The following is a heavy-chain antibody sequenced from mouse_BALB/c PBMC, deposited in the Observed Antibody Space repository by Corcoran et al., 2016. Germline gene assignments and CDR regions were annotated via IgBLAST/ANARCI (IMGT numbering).Heavy chain of an antibody. CDR1: GFNIKDTY. Sequence: VQLPESGAELVKRGASVKLSCTASGFNIKDTYMHWVKQRTGQGMVWIGRIDPANGNTKYDPKFQGKATISADTSANTAYLQLSSLTSEDTAVYYCARGSSRVFDYWGQGTTLTVSS. CDR3: ARGSSRVFDY. V-gene: IGHV14-3*02. CDR2: IDPANGNT. J-gene: IGHJ2*01. D-gene: IGHD1-1*01.